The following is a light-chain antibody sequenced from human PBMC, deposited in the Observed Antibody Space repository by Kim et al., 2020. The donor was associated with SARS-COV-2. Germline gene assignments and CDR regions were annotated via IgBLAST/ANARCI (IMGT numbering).Light chain of an antibody. CDR3: QQYDRPPYT. CDR1: QSVADNH. V-gene: IGKV3-20*01. Sequence: LSPGERVILSCRASQSVADNHLAWFQQEPGQAPRLLIYGTSSRATGIPDRFSGSGSGTDFTLTISRLEPEDSAVYYCQQYDRPPYTFGQWTKLEI. CDR2: GTS. J-gene: IGKJ2*01.